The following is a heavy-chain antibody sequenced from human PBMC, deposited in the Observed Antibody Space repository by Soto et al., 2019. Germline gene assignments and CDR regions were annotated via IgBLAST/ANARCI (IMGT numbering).Heavy chain of an antibody. CDR2: IYSGGST. J-gene: IGHJ6*02. D-gene: IGHD3-10*01. CDR3: ARVMVRGGHYYYYGMDV. CDR1: GFTVSSNY. Sequence: PGGSLRLSCAASGFTVSSNYMSWVRQAPGKGLEWVSVIYSGGSTYYADSVKGRFTISRDNSKNTLYLQMNSLGAEDTAVYYCARVMVRGGHYYYYGMDVWGRGTTVTVSS. V-gene: IGHV3-53*01.